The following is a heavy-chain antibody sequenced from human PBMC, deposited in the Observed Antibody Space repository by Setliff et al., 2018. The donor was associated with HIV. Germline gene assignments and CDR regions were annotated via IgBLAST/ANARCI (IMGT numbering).Heavy chain of an antibody. V-gene: IGHV3-49*04. D-gene: IGHD3-22*01. J-gene: IGHJ4*02. CDR1: GFIFRDYG. CDR3: TRDRPGVTLIPGGPDY. Sequence: SLRLSCTTSGFIFRDYGLSWVRQAPGKGLEWLGFIRTKGYGGTAEYAASVKGRFSISRDDFKTLAYLQMNSLKSEDTAVYYCTRDRPGVTLIPGGPDYWGQGTLVTVSS. CDR2: IRTKGYGGTA.